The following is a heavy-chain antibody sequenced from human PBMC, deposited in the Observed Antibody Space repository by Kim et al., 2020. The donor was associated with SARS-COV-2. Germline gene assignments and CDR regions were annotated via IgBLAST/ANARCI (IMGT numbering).Heavy chain of an antibody. Sequence: TSYAQKFQGRVTMTRDTSTSTVYMELSSLRSEDTAVYYCARDTQNTQFDYWGQGTLVTVSS. V-gene: IGHV1-46*01. CDR2: T. D-gene: IGHD2-2*02. CDR3: ARDTQNTQFDY. J-gene: IGHJ4*02.